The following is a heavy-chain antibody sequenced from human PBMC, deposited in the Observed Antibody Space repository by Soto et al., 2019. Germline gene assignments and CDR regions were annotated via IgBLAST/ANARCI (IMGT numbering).Heavy chain of an antibody. Sequence: ASVKVSCKASGGTFSSYAISWVRQAPGQGLEWMGGIIPIFGTANYAQKFQGRVTITADESTSTAYMELSSLRSEDTAVYYCARGSWVGATRPRYYFDYWGQGTLVTVSS. CDR1: GGTFSSYA. CDR3: ARGSWVGATRPRYYFDY. D-gene: IGHD1-26*01. J-gene: IGHJ4*02. V-gene: IGHV1-69*13. CDR2: IIPIFGTA.